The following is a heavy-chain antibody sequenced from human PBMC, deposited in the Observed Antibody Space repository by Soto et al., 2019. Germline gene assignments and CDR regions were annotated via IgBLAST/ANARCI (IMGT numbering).Heavy chain of an antibody. J-gene: IGHJ3*01. CDR3: AKEPTSTVEGAFDL. CDR1: GFIFSTFA. D-gene: IGHD4-17*01. V-gene: IGHV3-23*01. CDR2: ISASGGNT. Sequence: EVQLLESGGGLVQPGGSLRLSCTGSGFIFSTFAMSWVRQAPGKGLEWLSAISASGGNTYYPDAVKGRFTISRDISENTLYLQMISLGGEDTAVYHCAKEPTSTVEGAFDLWGRGTMVTVSS.